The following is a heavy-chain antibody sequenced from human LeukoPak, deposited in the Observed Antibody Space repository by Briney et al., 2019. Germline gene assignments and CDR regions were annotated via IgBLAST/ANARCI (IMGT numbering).Heavy chain of an antibody. CDR2: IYYSGST. D-gene: IGHD3-3*01. V-gene: IGHV4-59*01. CDR3: ARDFGRYDFWSGYPDGGNWFDP. CDR1: GGSISSYY. Sequence: SETLSLTCTVSGGSISSYYWSWIRQPPGKGLEWLGYIYYSGSTNYNPSLKSRVTISVDTSKNQFSLKLSSVTAADTAVYYCARDFGRYDFWSGYPDGGNWFDPWGQGTLVTVSS. J-gene: IGHJ5*02.